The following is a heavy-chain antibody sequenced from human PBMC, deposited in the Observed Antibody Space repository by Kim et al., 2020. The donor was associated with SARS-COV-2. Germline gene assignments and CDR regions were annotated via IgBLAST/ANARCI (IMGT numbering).Heavy chain of an antibody. V-gene: IGHV3-21*01. Sequence: GGSLRLSCAASGFTFSSYSMNWVRQAPGKGLEWVSSISPSYSYIYYADSMKGRFTISRDNAKNSLYLQMNSLRAEDTAVYYCARAPSGYEDYWGQGTLVT. CDR1: GFTFSSYS. D-gene: IGHD5-12*01. CDR2: ISPSYSYI. CDR3: ARAPSGYEDY. J-gene: IGHJ4*02.